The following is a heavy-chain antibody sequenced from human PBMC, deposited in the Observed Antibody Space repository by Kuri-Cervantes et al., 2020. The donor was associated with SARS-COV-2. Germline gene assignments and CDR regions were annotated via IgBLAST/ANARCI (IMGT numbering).Heavy chain of an antibody. J-gene: IGHJ4*02. CDR3: ARGGGGYYQTYFDY. Sequence: GESLKISCAASGFAFRGYGMHWVRQAPGKGLEWVAVISYDGSNKYYADSVRGRFTISRDNSKNTLYLQMNSLRAEDAAVYYCARGGGGYYQTYFDYWGQGTLVTVSS. CDR1: GFAFRGYG. CDR2: ISYDGSNK. V-gene: IGHV3-30*03. D-gene: IGHD3-22*01.